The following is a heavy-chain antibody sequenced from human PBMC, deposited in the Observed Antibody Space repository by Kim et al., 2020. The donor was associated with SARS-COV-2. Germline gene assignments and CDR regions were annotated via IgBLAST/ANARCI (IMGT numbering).Heavy chain of an antibody. Sequence: SRVTISVDTSKNQFSLKLSSVTAADTAVYYCARITIFGVVKKIYYYMDVWGKGTTVTVSS. V-gene: IGHV4-34*01. D-gene: IGHD3-3*01. CDR3: ARITIFGVVKKIYYYMDV. J-gene: IGHJ6*03.